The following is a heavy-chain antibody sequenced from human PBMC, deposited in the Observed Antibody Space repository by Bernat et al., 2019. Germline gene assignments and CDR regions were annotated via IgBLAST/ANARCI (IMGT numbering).Heavy chain of an antibody. D-gene: IGHD1-26*01. CDR1: GFTFSSYV. Sequence: QVQLVESGGGVVQPGGSLRLSCAASGFTFSSYVIHWVRQAPGKGLEWVTFISYDGSIKYYADSVKGRFTISRDNSKSTLYLQMNSLRVEDTAVYYCIGGAPFDYWGQGTLVTVSS. CDR2: ISYDGSIK. V-gene: IGHV3-30-3*01. J-gene: IGHJ4*02. CDR3: IGGAPFDY.